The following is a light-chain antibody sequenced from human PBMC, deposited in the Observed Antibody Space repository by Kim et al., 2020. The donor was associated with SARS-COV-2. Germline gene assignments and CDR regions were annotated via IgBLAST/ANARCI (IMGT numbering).Light chain of an antibody. CDR3: QQYSDSSWT. Sequence: SPGETATVSCRASQSISRSYLAWYQHKPGQTPRLLIYGASNRATGIPDRFSGSGSETDFTLTVSGLEPEDFAVYFCQQYSDSSWTFGQGTKVDIK. J-gene: IGKJ1*01. V-gene: IGKV3-20*01. CDR2: GAS. CDR1: QSISRSY.